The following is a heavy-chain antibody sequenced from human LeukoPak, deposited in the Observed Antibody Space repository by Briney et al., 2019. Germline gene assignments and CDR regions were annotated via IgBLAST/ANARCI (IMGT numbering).Heavy chain of an antibody. D-gene: IGHD5-18*01. J-gene: IGHJ3*02. V-gene: IGHV3-7*03. CDR2: IKQDESEK. CDR1: GFTFKNYW. CDR3: ARAGYSYGRGVDAFDI. Sequence: GGSLRLSCVVSGFTFKNYWMRWVRQAPGKGLEWVASIKQDESEKYYVDSVKGRFTISRDNAKSSLYLQMNNLRAEDTALYYCARAGYSYGRGVDAFDIWGQGTMVAVSS.